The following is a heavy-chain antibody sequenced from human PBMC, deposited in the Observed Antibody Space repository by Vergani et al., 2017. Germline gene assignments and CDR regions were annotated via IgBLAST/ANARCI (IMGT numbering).Heavy chain of an antibody. D-gene: IGHD3-22*01. CDR2: IRSKANSYAT. J-gene: IGHJ4*02. Sequence: EVQLVESGGGLVQPGGSLKLSCAASGFTFSGSAMHWVRQASGKGLEWVGRIRSKANSYATVYAASVKGRFTISRDDSKNTAYLQMNSLKTEDTAVYYCTTGGYYYEFDYWGQGTLVTVSS. CDR3: TTGGYYYEFDY. V-gene: IGHV3-73*02. CDR1: GFTFSGSA.